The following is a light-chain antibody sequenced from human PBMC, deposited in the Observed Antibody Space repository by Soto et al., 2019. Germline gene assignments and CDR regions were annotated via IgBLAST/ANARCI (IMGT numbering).Light chain of an antibody. Sequence: EVVMRQSPATLSVSPGQGPTLSCKASQGIGDTLAWYQQKPGQAPRLLIYDASNRATGIPARFSGSGSGTDFTLTISSLQSEDFAVYYGQQYKNWPTWTFGQGTKVDIK. J-gene: IGKJ1*01. V-gene: IGKV3D-15*01. CDR1: QGIGDT. CDR2: DAS. CDR3: QQYKNWPTWT.